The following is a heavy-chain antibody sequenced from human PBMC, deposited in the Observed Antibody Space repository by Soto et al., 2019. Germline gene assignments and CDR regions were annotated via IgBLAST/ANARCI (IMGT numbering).Heavy chain of an antibody. V-gene: IGHV1-18*01. CDR2: VSANNGHT. CDR3: ARDIESVTAKHFSYYYGMDV. CDR1: GFTFSNYG. D-gene: IGHD2-8*01. Sequence: ASVKVSCKASGFTFSNYGLNWVRQAPGQGLEWMGWVSANNGHTNYAQNLQGRVSMTTDTSTSTAYMELTGLTFDDTAVYYCARDIESVTAKHFSYYYGMDVWGQGTTVTVSS. J-gene: IGHJ6*02.